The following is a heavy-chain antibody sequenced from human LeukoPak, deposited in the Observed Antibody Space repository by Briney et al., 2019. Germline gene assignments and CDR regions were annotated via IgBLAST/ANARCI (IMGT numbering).Heavy chain of an antibody. CDR2: ISYDGSNK. CDR1: GFTFSSYA. Sequence: PGGSLRLSCAASGFTFSSYAMHWVRQDPGKGLEWVAVISYDGSNKYYADSVKGRFTISRDNSKNSLYLQMNSLRAEDTAVYYCARDPLELRLTPFDYWGQGTLVTVSS. CDR3: ARDPLELRLTPFDY. D-gene: IGHD5-24*01. J-gene: IGHJ4*02. V-gene: IGHV3-30*04.